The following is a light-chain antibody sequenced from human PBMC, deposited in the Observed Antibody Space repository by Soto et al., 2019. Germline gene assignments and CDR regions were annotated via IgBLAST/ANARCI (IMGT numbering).Light chain of an antibody. CDR1: SRDIGGYNY. J-gene: IGLJ1*01. CDR2: DVS. V-gene: IGLV2-14*03. CDR3: SSYTGTSTLDV. Sequence: QSALTQPASVSGSPGQSITISCSGTSRDIGGYNYVSWYQHHPGKAPKLMIYDVSNRPSGVSSRFSGSKSASTASLTISGLQAEDEADYYCSSYTGTSTLDVFGTGTKVTVL.